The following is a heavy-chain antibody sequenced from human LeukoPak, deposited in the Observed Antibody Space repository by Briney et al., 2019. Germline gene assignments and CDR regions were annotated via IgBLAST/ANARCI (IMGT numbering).Heavy chain of an antibody. D-gene: IGHD3-22*01. Sequence: ASVKVSCKASGYTFTSYYMHWVRQAPGQGLEWMGIINPSGGSTSYAQKFQGRVTMTRDTSTSTVYMELSSLRSEDTAVYYCARGPHYYDSSGRPFDYWGQGTLVTVSS. CDR1: GYTFTSYY. J-gene: IGHJ4*02. CDR2: INPSGGST. CDR3: ARGPHYYDSSGRPFDY. V-gene: IGHV1-46*01.